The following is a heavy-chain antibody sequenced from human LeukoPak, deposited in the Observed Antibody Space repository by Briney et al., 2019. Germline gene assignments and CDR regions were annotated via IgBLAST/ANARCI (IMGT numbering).Heavy chain of an antibody. CDR2: ISGSGRTI. Sequence: GGSLRLSCAASGFTFSDYYMSWIRQAPGKGLEWISYISGSGRTIHYADSVKGRLTISRDNAKNSLYLQMNSLRAEDTAVYYCARDWVGSFDAFDVWGQGTMVTVSS. D-gene: IGHD6-25*01. CDR1: GFTFSDYY. V-gene: IGHV3-11*01. CDR3: ARDWVGSFDAFDV. J-gene: IGHJ3*01.